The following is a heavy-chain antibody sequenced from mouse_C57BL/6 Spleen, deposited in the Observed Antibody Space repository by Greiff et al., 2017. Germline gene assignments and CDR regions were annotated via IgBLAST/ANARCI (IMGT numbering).Heavy chain of an antibody. D-gene: IGHD2-1*01. Sequence: QVQLQQSGAELVRPGSSVKLSCKASGYTFTSYWMDWVKQRPGQGLEWIGNIYPSDSETHYNQKFKDKATLTVDKSSSTAYMQLSSLTSEDSAVYYCARRDYGNYEFAYWGQGTLVTVSA. J-gene: IGHJ3*01. CDR3: ARRDYGNYEFAY. CDR1: GYTFTSYW. CDR2: IYPSDSET. V-gene: IGHV1-61*01.